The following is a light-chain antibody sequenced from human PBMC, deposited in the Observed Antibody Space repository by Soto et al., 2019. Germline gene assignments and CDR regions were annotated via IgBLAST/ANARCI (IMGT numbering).Light chain of an antibody. Sequence: QSVLTQPASVCGSPGQSSTISCTGTSSDVGGYNYVSWYQQQSGKAPKLMIHEVSNRPSGVSNRFSGSKSGNTASLTISGLQAEDEADYYCSSYTSSRAYVFGIGTKVTVL. CDR1: SSDVGGYNY. V-gene: IGLV2-14*01. CDR2: EVS. J-gene: IGLJ1*01. CDR3: SSYTSSRAYV.